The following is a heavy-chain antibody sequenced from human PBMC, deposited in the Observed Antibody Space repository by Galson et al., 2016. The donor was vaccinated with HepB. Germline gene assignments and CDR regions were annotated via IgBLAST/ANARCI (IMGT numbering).Heavy chain of an antibody. CDR2: IWADGGNK. Sequence: SLRLSCAASGFNFRSYWMHWVRQAPGKGLECVAVIWADGGNKYYVDSVKGRFTISRDNSKNTVYLQMNSLRADDTAVYYCARDMYTGSYIIDYWGQGTLVTVSS. CDR3: ARDMYTGSYIIDY. V-gene: IGHV3-33*08. J-gene: IGHJ4*02. D-gene: IGHD1-26*01. CDR1: GFNFRSYW.